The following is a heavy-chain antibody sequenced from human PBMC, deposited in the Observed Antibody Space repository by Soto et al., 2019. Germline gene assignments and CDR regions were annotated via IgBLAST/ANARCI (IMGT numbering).Heavy chain of an antibody. D-gene: IGHD3-10*01. J-gene: IGHJ4*02. Sequence: QVQLVQSGAEVKKPGASVKVSCKASGYMFTTYDIMWVRQATGQGLEWVGGMNPNTGHTGYGQKFQGRVTMTRDSSLITAYMELSSLRSDDTAVYYCARAATYYYGVGSGADYWGQGTMVTVSS. CDR1: GYMFTTYD. CDR3: ARAATYYYGVGSGADY. V-gene: IGHV1-8*01. CDR2: MNPNTGHT.